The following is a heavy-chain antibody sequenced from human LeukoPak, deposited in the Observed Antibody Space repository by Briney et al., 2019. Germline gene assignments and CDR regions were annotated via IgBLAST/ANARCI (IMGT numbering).Heavy chain of an antibody. V-gene: IGHV4-59*01. D-gene: IGHD5-18*01. J-gene: IGHJ4*02. CDR3: GGGYSYGYVDY. CDR2: IYYSGST. CDR1: GGSISSYY. Sequence: SETLSLTCTVSGGSISSYYWSWIRQPPGKGLEWIGYIYYSGSTNYNPSLKSRVTISVDTSKNQFSLKLSSVTAADTAVYYCGGGYSYGYVDYWGQGTLATVSS.